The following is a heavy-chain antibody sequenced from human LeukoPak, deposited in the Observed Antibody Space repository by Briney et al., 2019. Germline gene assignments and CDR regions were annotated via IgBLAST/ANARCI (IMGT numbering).Heavy chain of an antibody. J-gene: IGHJ4*02. CDR1: GFNFNSYG. CDR2: ISGGGGNT. D-gene: IGHD5-12*01. V-gene: IGHV3-23*01. CDR3: AKEWNY. Sequence: PGRSLRLSCVASGFNFNSYGMTWVRQAPGKGLEWVSSISGGGGNTYYADSVKGRFTISRDNPKNKVYLQMNSLRAEDTAVYYCAKEWNYWGQGTLVTVSS.